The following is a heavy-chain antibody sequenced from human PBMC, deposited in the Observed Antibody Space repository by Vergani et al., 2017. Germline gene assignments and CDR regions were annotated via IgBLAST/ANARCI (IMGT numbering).Heavy chain of an antibody. CDR1: GGSFSGYY. D-gene: IGHD6-13*01. V-gene: IGHV4-34*01. J-gene: IGHJ6*02. CDR3: ARVQQLVRDYYYYYYGMDV. Sequence: QVQLQQWGAGLLKPSETLSLTCAVYGGSFSGYYWSWIRQPPGKGLEWIGEINHSGSTNYNPSLKSRVTISVDTSKNQFSLKLSSVTAADTAVYYCARVQQLVRDYYYYYYGMDVWGQGP. CDR2: INHSGST.